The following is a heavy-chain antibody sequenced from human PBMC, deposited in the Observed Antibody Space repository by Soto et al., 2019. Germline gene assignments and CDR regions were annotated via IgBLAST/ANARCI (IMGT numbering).Heavy chain of an antibody. V-gene: IGHV3-48*03. J-gene: IGHJ6*02. Sequence: EVQLVESGGGLVQPGGSLRLSCAASGFTFSSYEMNWVRQAPGKGLEWVSYISSSGSTIYYADSVKGRFTTSRDNAKNSLYLQMNSLRAEDTAVYYCARSSSGYYRYYYYGMDVWGQGTTVTVSS. CDR3: ARSSSGYYRYYYYGMDV. CDR2: ISSSGSTI. CDR1: GFTFSSYE. D-gene: IGHD3-22*01.